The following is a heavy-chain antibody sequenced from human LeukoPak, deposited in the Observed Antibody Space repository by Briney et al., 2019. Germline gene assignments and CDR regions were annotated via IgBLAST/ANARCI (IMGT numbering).Heavy chain of an antibody. V-gene: IGHV1-69*06. CDR3: ATPGPEYSSSWYPFDY. Sequence: ASVKVSCKASGGTFSSYAISWVRQAPGQGLEWMGGIIPIFGTANYAQKFQGRVTITADKSTSTANMELSSLRSEDTAVYYCATPGPEYSSSWYPFDYWGQGTLVTVSS. CDR1: GGTFSSYA. D-gene: IGHD6-13*01. J-gene: IGHJ4*02. CDR2: IIPIFGTA.